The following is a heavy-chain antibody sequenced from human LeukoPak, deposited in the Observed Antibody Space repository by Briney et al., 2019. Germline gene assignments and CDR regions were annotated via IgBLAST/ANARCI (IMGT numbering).Heavy chain of an antibody. Sequence: GGSLRLSCAASGFTFSNYDMHWVRQATGKGLEWVSGIGTAGDIYYPGSVKGRFTIPRGNAKNSLYLQMNSLRAEDTAVYYCAGVGVVGATLLYWGQGTLVTVSS. CDR1: GFTFSNYD. J-gene: IGHJ4*02. CDR3: AGVGVVGATLLY. CDR2: IGTAGDI. V-gene: IGHV3-13*01. D-gene: IGHD1-26*01.